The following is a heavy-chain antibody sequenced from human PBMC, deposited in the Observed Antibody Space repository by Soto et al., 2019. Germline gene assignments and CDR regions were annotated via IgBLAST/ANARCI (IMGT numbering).Heavy chain of an antibody. Sequence: GSLRLSGAASGFTFSSYGMHWVRQGPGKGLEWVAVIWYDGSNKYYADSVKGRFTISRDNSKNTLYLQMNSLRAEDTAVYYCARVRTEMATIPDAFDIWGQGTMVTVSS. D-gene: IGHD5-12*01. J-gene: IGHJ3*02. V-gene: IGHV3-33*08. CDR2: IWYDGSNK. CDR1: GFTFSSYG. CDR3: ARVRTEMATIPDAFDI.